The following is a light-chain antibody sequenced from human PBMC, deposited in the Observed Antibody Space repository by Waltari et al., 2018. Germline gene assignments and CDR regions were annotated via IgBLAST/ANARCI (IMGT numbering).Light chain of an antibody. J-gene: IGKJ4*01. CDR3: QQSYTSLLT. Sequence: DIQMTQSPSSLSASVGDRVSISCRASQEISIFLNWYQQKPGKAPKLLVSYASTLQRGVPARFSGTGSGTDFTLVISSLQPEDFATYFCQQSYTSLLTFCGGTRVDIK. CDR1: QEISIF. CDR2: YAS. V-gene: IGKV1-39*01.